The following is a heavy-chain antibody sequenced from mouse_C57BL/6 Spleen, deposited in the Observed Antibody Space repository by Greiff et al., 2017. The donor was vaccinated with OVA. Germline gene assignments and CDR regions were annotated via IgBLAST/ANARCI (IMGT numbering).Heavy chain of an antibody. CDR3: ARWAAQAGDWYFDV. CDR2: IDPSDSNT. CDR1: GYTFTSYW. D-gene: IGHD3-2*02. V-gene: IGHV1-50*01. J-gene: IGHJ1*03. Sequence: QVQLQQPGAELVKPGASVKLSCKASGYTFTSYWMQWVKQRPGQGLEWIGEIDPSDSNTKYNQKFKGKATLTVDTSSSTAYMQLSSLTSEDSAVYYGARWAAQAGDWYFDVWGTGTTVTVSS.